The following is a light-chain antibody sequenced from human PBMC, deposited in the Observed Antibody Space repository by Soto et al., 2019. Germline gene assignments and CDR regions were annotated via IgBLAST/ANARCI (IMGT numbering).Light chain of an antibody. V-gene: IGLV1-44*01. CDR1: SSNIGSKT. CDR3: AAWDDSLNACV. CDR2: NNH. Sequence: QSVLTQAPSASGTPGQRVTISCSGSSSNIGSKTVNWDQQLPGMAPKLLIFNNHQRPSGVPDRFSGSKSGTSASLAISGLQSEDEADYYCAAWDDSLNACVFGTGTKLTVL. J-gene: IGLJ1*01.